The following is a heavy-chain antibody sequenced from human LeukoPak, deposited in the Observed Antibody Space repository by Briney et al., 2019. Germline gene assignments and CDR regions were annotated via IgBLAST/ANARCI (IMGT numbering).Heavy chain of an antibody. CDR1: GFTFSSYG. D-gene: IGHD2-21*01. Sequence: GGSLRLSCAASGFTFSSYGMHWVREAPGKGLEWVAFIRYDGNNKYYADSVKGRFTISRHNSKNTLYLQMNSLRAEDTDVYYCAKDSHGYNCGGDCGWFDPWGQGTLVTVSS. CDR2: IRYDGNNK. V-gene: IGHV3-30*02. J-gene: IGHJ5*02. CDR3: AKDSHGYNCGGDCGWFDP.